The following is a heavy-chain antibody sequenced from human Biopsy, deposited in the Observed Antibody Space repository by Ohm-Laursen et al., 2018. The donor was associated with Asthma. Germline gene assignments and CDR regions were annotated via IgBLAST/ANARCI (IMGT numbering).Heavy chain of an antibody. CDR3: VRATSTWSQSGPHYFDH. D-gene: IGHD6-13*01. CDR2: VHSAGST. Sequence: GTLSLTCTVSPGSINDYYWNWIRQFPGKGLEWIGYVHSAGSTRFNPSLKSRLTISVDTSVDQVSLKLTSVTAADTAVYYCVRATSTWSQSGPHYFDHWGQGTLVTVSS. J-gene: IGHJ4*02. CDR1: PGSINDYY. V-gene: IGHV4-59*01.